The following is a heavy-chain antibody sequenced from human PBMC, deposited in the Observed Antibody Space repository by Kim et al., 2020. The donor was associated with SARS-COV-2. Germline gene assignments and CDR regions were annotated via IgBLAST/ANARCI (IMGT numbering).Heavy chain of an antibody. Sequence: GGSLRLSCAASGFTFSDYYMSWIRQAPGKGLEWVSYISSSGSTIYYADSVKGRFTISRDNAKNSLYLQMNSLRAEDTAVYYCARSTSYYYGSGSYSPLDYWGQGTLVTVSS. CDR1: GFTFSDYY. J-gene: IGHJ4*02. CDR3: ARSTSYYYGSGSYSPLDY. CDR2: ISSSGSTI. V-gene: IGHV3-11*04. D-gene: IGHD3-10*01.